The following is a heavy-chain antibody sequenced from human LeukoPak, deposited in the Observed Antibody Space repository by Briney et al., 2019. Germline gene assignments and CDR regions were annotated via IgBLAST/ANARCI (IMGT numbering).Heavy chain of an antibody. D-gene: IGHD2-15*01. CDR2: ISASGGST. V-gene: IGHV3-23*01. CDR1: GFAFSSYA. J-gene: IGHJ4*02. Sequence: PGGSLRLSCAASGFAFSSYAMSWVRQAPGKGLEWVSDISASGGSTYYADSVKGRFTISRDNSKNTLYLQMNSLRAEDTAVYYCAKELAGGVVLVYFDYWGQGTLVTVSS. CDR3: AKELAGGVVLVYFDY.